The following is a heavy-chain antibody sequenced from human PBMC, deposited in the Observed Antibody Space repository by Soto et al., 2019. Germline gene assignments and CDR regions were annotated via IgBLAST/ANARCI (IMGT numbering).Heavy chain of an antibody. V-gene: IGHV3-7*01. J-gene: IGHJ4*01. CDR3: ARYSGSGLGIYVSHYLDY. CDR2: IKLDAGDK. Sequence: VQLVESGGGLVQPGGSLRLSCAASGFTFGYYSMSWVRQAPGKGLEWLATIKLDAGDKKYVDSVKGRFTMARDTANNSLYQNMDCLRAEDTAVYYRARYSGSGLGIYVSHYLDYWGHGTLVTVSS. D-gene: IGHD3-10*01. CDR1: GFTFGYYS.